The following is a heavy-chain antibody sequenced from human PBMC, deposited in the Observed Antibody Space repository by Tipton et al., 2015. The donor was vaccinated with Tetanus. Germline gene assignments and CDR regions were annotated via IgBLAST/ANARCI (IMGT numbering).Heavy chain of an antibody. J-gene: IGHJ6*02. V-gene: IGHV3-11*01. Sequence: GSLRLSCEASGFAFSDYYMAWIRQAPGKGLEWVSYLSSTGTTIYHADSVKGRFTISRDNARNSMYLQMNSLRAEDTAVFYCARSGYYYGLDVWGQGTTVTVSS. CDR1: GFAFSDYY. D-gene: IGHD1-26*01. CDR3: ARSGYYYGLDV. CDR2: LSSTGTTI.